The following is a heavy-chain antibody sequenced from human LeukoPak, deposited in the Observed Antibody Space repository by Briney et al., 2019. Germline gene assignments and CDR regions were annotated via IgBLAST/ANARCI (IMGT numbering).Heavy chain of an antibody. CDR3: AKTRSGWYRGGIDY. CDR2: ISGSGGST. D-gene: IGHD6-19*01. J-gene: IGHJ4*02. Sequence: GASLRLSCAASGFTFSSYAMSWVRQAPGKGLEWVSAISGSGGSTYYADSVKGRFTISRDNSKNTLYLQMNSLRAEDTAVYYCAKTRSGWYRGGIDYWGQGTLVTVSS. V-gene: IGHV3-23*01. CDR1: GFTFSSYA.